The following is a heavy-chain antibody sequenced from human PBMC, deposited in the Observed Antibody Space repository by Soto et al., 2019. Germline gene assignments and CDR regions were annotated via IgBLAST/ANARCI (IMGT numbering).Heavy chain of an antibody. D-gene: IGHD4-4*01. CDR3: AIHLASTVTTSGWFDP. J-gene: IGHJ5*02. Sequence: QVHLVESRGGLVQPWRSVRLSCAAYGFTFRSHAMHWVRQSPGKGLEWVAIISYDGGTIYYGASVKGRFTISRDNSHNARYLQMNIVRPEYTAVDFWAIHLASTVTTSGWFDPWGQGTLVTVS. CDR2: ISYDGGTI. V-gene: IGHV3-30-3*01. CDR1: GFTFRSHA.